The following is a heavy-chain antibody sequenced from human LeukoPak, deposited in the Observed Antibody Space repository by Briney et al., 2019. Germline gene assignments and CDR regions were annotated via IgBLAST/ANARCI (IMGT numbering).Heavy chain of an antibody. CDR1: GYTFTGYY. D-gene: IGHD2-2*01. V-gene: IGHV1-2*02. CDR3: ARLDCSSTSCYFDY. Sequence: GASVRVSCTASGYTFTGYYMHWVRQAPGQGLERMGWINPNSGGTNYAQKFQGRVTMTRDTSISTAYMELSRLRSDDTAVYYCARLDCSSTSCYFDYWGQGTLVTVSS. CDR2: INPNSGGT. J-gene: IGHJ4*02.